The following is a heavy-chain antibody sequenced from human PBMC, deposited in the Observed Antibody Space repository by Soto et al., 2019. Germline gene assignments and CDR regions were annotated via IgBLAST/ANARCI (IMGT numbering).Heavy chain of an antibody. J-gene: IGHJ4*02. CDR3: AKDSVSGSYHYFDY. CDR2: ISGSGGST. CDR1: GFTFSSYA. V-gene: IGHV3-23*01. Sequence: AESLCLSCAASGFTFSSYAMSWVRLPQGKGLEWVSAISGSGGSTYYADSVKGRFTSSRDNSKNTLNLQMNSLRAEDTAVYYCAKDSVSGSYHYFDYWGQGTLVTVSS. D-gene: IGHD1-26*01.